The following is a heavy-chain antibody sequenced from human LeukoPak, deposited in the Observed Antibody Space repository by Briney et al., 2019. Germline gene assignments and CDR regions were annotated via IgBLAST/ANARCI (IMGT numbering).Heavy chain of an antibody. J-gene: IGHJ3*02. D-gene: IGHD3/OR15-3a*01. CDR1: GFTFSSYW. V-gene: IGHV3-74*01. Sequence: GGSLRLSCAASGFTFSSYWMHWVRQVPGKGLVWVSRINGDGSSITYADSVKGRFTISRDNAKNTLYLQMNSLRAEDTAVYYCARFRTGYWHDAFDIWGQGTMVTVSS. CDR2: INGDGSSI. CDR3: ARFRTGYWHDAFDI.